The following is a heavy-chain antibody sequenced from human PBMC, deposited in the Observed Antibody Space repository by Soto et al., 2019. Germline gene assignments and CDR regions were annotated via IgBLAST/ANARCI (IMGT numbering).Heavy chain of an antibody. Sequence: ASVKVSCKASGYTFTGYYMHWVRQAPGKGLEWVTGFSGGGSTYYADSVKGRFTISRDNSKNTLYLQMNSLRAEDTAVYYCARALYTGSYHAFDYWGQGTLVTVSS. V-gene: IGHV3-23*01. CDR1: GYTFTGYY. CDR3: ARALYTGSYHAFDY. J-gene: IGHJ4*02. D-gene: IGHD1-26*01. CDR2: FSGGGST.